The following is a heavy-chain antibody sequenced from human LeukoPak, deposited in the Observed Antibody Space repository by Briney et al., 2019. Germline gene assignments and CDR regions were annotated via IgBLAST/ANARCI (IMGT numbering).Heavy chain of an antibody. D-gene: IGHD3-10*01. CDR3: ARRYYGSGSYDY. CDR2: IYYSGST. Sequence: GSLRLSCAASGFTFSSYAMSWIRQPPGKGLEWIGYIYYSGSTNYNPSLKSRVTISVKTSKNQFSLKLRSVTAADTAVYYCARRYYGSGSYDYWGQGTLVTVSS. CDR1: GFTFSSYA. J-gene: IGHJ4*02. V-gene: IGHV4-59*01.